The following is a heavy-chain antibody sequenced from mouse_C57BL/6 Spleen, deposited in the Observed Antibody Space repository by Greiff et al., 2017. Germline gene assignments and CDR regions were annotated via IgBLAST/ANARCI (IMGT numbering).Heavy chain of an antibody. CDR2: IWTGGGT. CDR1: GFSLTSYA. Sequence: VQRVESGPGLVAPSQSLSITCTVSGFSLTSYAISWVRQPPGKGLEWLGVIWTGGGTNYNSALKSRLSISKDNSKSQVFLKMNSLQTDDTARYYCARASYYGSSYVLDYWGQGTTLTVSS. D-gene: IGHD1-1*01. V-gene: IGHV2-9-1*01. J-gene: IGHJ2*01. CDR3: ARASYYGSSYVLDY.